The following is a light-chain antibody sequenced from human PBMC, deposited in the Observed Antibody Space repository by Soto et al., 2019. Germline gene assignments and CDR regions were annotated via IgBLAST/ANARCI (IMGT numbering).Light chain of an antibody. CDR2: DAS. CDR1: QSISRW. J-gene: IGKJ2*01. Sequence: DIQMTQSPSTLSASVGDRVTITCRASQSISRWLAWYQQKPGKAPKVLIYDASSLQSGVLSRFSGSGSGTEFTLSITSLQPDDFATYYCQQYNSFSPYTFGQGTKLEIK. V-gene: IGKV1-5*01. CDR3: QQYNSFSPYT.